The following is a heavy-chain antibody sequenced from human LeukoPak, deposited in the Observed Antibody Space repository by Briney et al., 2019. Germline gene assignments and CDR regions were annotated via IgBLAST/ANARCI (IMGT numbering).Heavy chain of an antibody. CDR3: AREMGIYYDSSPDAFDI. J-gene: IGHJ3*02. CDR1: GGSFSGYY. CDR2: IYTSGST. V-gene: IGHV4-4*07. Sequence: PSETLSLTCAVYGGSFSGYYWSWIRQPAGKGLEWIGRIYTSGSTNYNPSLKSRVTMSVDTSKNQFSLKLSSVTAADTAVYYCAREMGIYYDSSPDAFDIWGQGTMVTVSS. D-gene: IGHD3-22*01.